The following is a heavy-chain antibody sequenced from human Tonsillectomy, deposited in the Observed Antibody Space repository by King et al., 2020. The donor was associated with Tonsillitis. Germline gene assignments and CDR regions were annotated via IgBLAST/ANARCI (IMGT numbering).Heavy chain of an antibody. Sequence: QLVQSGAEVKQPGESLKISCKGSGYTFTSYWIGWVRQMPGKSLEWMGIIYPGDSETSYSPSFQGQVTISADKSISTAYLQWSSLKASDTAMYYCASSRLQKYYYDNSLDYWGQGTLVTVSS. D-gene: IGHD3-22*01. CDR3: ASSRLQKYYYDNSLDY. CDR2: IYPGDSET. CDR1: GYTFTSYW. V-gene: IGHV5-51*01. J-gene: IGHJ4*02.